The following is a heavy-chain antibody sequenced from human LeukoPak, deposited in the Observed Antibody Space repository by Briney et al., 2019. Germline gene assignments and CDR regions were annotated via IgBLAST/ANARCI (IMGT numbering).Heavy chain of an antibody. D-gene: IGHD6-19*01. V-gene: IGHV3-7*01. CDR3: AKDLISGYSSGWRGPFDY. J-gene: IGHJ4*02. Sequence: GGSLRLSCAASGFTFSSYRMSWVRQAPGKGLEWVANIKQDGSEKHYVDSVKGRFTISRDNAKNSLYLQMNSLRAEDTAVYYCAKDLISGYSSGWRGPFDYWGQGTLVTVSS. CDR2: IKQDGSEK. CDR1: GFTFSSYR.